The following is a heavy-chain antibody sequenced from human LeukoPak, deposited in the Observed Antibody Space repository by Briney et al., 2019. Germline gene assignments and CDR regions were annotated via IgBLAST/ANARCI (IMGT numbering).Heavy chain of an antibody. CDR2: IYYSGST. V-gene: IGHV4-39*01. Sequence: PSETLSLTCTVSGGSISSSSYYWGWIRQPPGKGLEWIGSIYYSGSTYYNPSLKSRVTISVDTSKNQFSLKLSSVTAADTAVYYCVRHRTLWFGELSSNWFDPWGQGTLVTVSS. D-gene: IGHD3-10*01. CDR3: VRHRTLWFGELSSNWFDP. J-gene: IGHJ5*02. CDR1: GGSISSSSYY.